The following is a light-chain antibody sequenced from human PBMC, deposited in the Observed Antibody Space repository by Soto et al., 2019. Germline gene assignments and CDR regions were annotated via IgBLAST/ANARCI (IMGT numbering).Light chain of an antibody. Sequence: EIVLTQSPATLSLSPGERATLSCRANESISKYLAWYQQKPGQAPRLLIYDASNRATGIPVRFSGTGSGTDFTLTISSLEPEDFALYYCQQRSACPGITFGPGTRVDVK. CDR2: DAS. V-gene: IGKV3-11*01. CDR1: ESISKY. CDR3: QQRSACPGIT. J-gene: IGKJ3*01.